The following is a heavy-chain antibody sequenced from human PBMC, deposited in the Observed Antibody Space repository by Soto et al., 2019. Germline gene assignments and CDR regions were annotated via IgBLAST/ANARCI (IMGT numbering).Heavy chain of an antibody. Sequence: EVQLVESGGGLVQPGRSPRLSCAASGFTFDDYAMHWVRQAPGKGLEWVSGSSWNSGSIGYADSVKGRFTISRDNAKNSLYLQMNSLRAEDTALYYCAKDSASYDSSGFDYWGQGTLVTVSS. J-gene: IGHJ4*02. CDR2: SSWNSGSI. CDR3: AKDSASYDSSGFDY. V-gene: IGHV3-9*01. CDR1: GFTFDDYA. D-gene: IGHD3-22*01.